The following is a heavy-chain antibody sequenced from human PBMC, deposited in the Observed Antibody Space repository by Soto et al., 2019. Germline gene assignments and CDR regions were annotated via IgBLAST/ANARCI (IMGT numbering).Heavy chain of an antibody. CDR1: GDSFTRYW. D-gene: IGHD6-13*01. J-gene: IGHJ4*02. V-gene: IGHV5-51*01. CDR3: ARQYSSTPPFDY. CDR2: IYPGDSDT. Sequence: GESLKLSCTGSGDSFTRYWIGWVRQMPGKGLEWMGIIYPGDSDTRYSPSFQGQVTISADKSISTAYLQWSSLKASDTAMYYCARQYSSTPPFDYWGQGTLVTVSS.